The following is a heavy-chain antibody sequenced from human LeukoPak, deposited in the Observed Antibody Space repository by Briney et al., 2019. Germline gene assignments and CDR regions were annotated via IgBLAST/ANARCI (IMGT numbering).Heavy chain of an antibody. V-gene: IGHV3-74*01. CDR3: ARDGMTYGRHFDY. CDR1: GFTFTNYW. Sequence: EGSLRLSCAASGFTFTNYWMHWVRQVSGKGLVWVSRINSDGSGSRYADFVKGRFTISRDNAKSTVYLQMNSLRTDDTAVYYCARDGMTYGRHFDYWGQGILVTVSS. D-gene: IGHD3-10*01. J-gene: IGHJ4*02. CDR2: INSDGSGS.